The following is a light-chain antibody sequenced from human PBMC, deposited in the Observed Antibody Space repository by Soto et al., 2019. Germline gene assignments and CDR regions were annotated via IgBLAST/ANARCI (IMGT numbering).Light chain of an antibody. CDR3: QQYNNWPLT. J-gene: IGKJ4*01. Sequence: EIVLTQSPATLSLSPGERATLSCRASQSVSSYLAWYQQKPGQAPRLLIYGASTRATGIPARFSGSGSGRDFTLTISSLQSEDFAVYYCQQYNNWPLTFGGGTKVDIK. V-gene: IGKV3-15*01. CDR2: GAS. CDR1: QSVSSY.